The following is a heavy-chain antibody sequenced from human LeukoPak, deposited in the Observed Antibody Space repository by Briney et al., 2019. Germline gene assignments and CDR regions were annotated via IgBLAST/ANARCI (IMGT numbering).Heavy chain of an antibody. CDR2: IYPSDSDT. CDR1: GYTFTTYW. J-gene: IGHJ4*02. Sequence: GESLQISFKGPGYTFTTYWIGWVRQTPGKGLEWMGIIYPSDSDTRYSPSFKGQVTISADKSISTAYLQWTTLEASDTAIYYCARRTLGATYDYWGQGTLVTVSS. CDR3: ARRTLGATYDY. V-gene: IGHV5-51*01. D-gene: IGHD1-26*01.